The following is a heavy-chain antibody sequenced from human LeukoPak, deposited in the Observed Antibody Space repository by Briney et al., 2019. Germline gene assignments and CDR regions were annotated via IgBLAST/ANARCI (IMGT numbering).Heavy chain of an antibody. CDR1: GFTVSSNY. D-gene: IGHD4-17*01. J-gene: IGHJ6*04. CDR2: IYSGGST. CDR3: ARDLGYGDPYYYYYGMDV. Sequence: GGSLRLSCAASGFTVSSNYMSWVRQAPGKGLEWVSVIYSGGSTYYADSVKGRFTISRDNSKNTLYLQMNSLRAEDTAVYYCARDLGYGDPYYYYYGMDVWGKGTTVTVSS. V-gene: IGHV3-66*02.